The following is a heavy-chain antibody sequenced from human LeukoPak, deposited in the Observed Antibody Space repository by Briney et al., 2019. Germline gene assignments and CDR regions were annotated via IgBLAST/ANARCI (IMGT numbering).Heavy chain of an antibody. Sequence: GASVKVSCKSSLGTFSSYAISWVRQAPGQGLEGMGGIIPIFGTANYAQKFQGRVTITTDESTSTAYMELSSLRSEDTAVYYCARGADHLTYYDYVWGSYRYTYFDYWGQGTLVTVS. CDR3: ARGADHLTYYDYVWGSYRYTYFDY. D-gene: IGHD3-16*02. J-gene: IGHJ4*02. CDR1: LGTFSSYA. V-gene: IGHV1-69*05. CDR2: IIPIFGTA.